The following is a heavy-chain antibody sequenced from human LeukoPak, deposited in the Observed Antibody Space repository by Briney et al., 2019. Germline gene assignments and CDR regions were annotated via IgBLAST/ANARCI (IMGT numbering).Heavy chain of an antibody. CDR3: ARGSVITMVRGVMRDFDY. D-gene: IGHD3-10*01. CDR2: IIPIFGTA. J-gene: IGHJ4*02. Sequence: SVKVSCKAPGGTFSSYAISWVRQAPGQGLEWMGGIIPIFGTANYAQKFQGRVTITTDESTSTAYMELSSLRSEDTAVYYCARGSVITMVRGVMRDFDYWGQGTLVTVSS. V-gene: IGHV1-69*05. CDR1: GGTFSSYA.